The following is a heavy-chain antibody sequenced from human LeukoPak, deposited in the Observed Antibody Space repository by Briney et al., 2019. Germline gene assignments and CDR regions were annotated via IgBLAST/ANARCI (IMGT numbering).Heavy chain of an antibody. CDR1: GFSFSSYA. J-gene: IGHJ3*02. CDR2: ISGSGGST. CDR3: AIDTLYGSGSYAFDI. V-gene: IGHV3-23*01. D-gene: IGHD3-10*01. Sequence: GGSLRLSCAASGFSFSSYAMSWVRQAPGKGLEWVSAISGSGGSTYYADSVKGRFTVSRDNSKNTLYLQMNSLRAEDTAVYYCAIDTLYGSGSYAFDIWGQGTMVTVSS.